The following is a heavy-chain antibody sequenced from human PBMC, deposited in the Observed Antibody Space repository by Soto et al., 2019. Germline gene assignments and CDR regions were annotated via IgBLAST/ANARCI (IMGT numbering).Heavy chain of an antibody. CDR2: INDRSTYI. CDR3: ANFPACSGSAVFDY. V-gene: IGHV3-21*06. D-gene: IGHD2-15*01. CDR1: RFSCSKYS. J-gene: IGHJ4*02. Sequence: GVPLRLSCTDLRFSCSKYSMNWVRRSPGKGLEWVASINDRSTYIFYADSVKGRFTISRDNAINSLYLQMKSLRPDDTAVYYCANFPACSGSAVFDYWGQGTLVTVSS.